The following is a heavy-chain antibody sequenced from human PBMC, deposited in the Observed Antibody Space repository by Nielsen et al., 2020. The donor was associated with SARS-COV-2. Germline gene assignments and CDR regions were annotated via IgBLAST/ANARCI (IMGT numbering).Heavy chain of an antibody. CDR2: IKQDGSEK. CDR3: AKERDGYNFLVYYYYGMDV. J-gene: IGHJ6*02. V-gene: IGHV3-7*01. D-gene: IGHD5-24*01. CDR1: GFTFSSYW. Sequence: GGSLRLSCAASGFTFSSYWMSWVRQAPGKGLEWVANIKQDGSEKYYVDSVKGRFTISRDNAKNSLYLQMNSLRAEDTAVYYCAKERDGYNFLVYYYYGMDVWGQGTTVTVSS.